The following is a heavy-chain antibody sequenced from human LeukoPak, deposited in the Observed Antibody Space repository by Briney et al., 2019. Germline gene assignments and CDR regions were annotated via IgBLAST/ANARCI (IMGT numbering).Heavy chain of an antibody. J-gene: IGHJ3*02. V-gene: IGHV3-30*03. CDR2: ISYDGSNN. CDR1: GFTLSNYA. D-gene: IGHD1-26*01. CDR3: ATERGSYYAGGAFDI. Sequence: GGSLRLSCGGSGFTLSNYAMTWVRQAPGKGLEWVALISYDGSNNYYADSVKGRFTISRDNSKNTLYLQMNSLRAEDTAVYYCATERGSYYAGGAFDIWGQGTMVTVSS.